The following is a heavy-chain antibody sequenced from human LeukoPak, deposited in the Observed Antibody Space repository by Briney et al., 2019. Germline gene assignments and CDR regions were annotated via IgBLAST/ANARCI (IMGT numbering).Heavy chain of an antibody. CDR3: ARPITMIPKDAFDI. J-gene: IGHJ3*02. V-gene: IGHV4-59*12. D-gene: IGHD3-22*01. CDR1: GGSISSYY. Sequence: PSETLSLTCTVSGGSISSYYWSWIRQPPGKGLEWIGYIYYSGSTNYNPSLKSRVTISVDTSKNQFSLKLSSVTAADTAVYYCARPITMIPKDAFDIWGQGTMVTVSS. CDR2: IYYSGST.